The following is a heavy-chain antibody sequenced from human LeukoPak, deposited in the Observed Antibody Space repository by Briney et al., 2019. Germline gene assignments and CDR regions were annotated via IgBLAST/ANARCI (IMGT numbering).Heavy chain of an antibody. Sequence: ASVKVSCKASGYTFTSYGISWVGQAPGQGLEWMGWISAYNGNTNYAQKLQGRVTMTTDTSTSTAYMELRSLRSDDTAVYYCARALYYYDSSGYYHDAFDIWGQGTMVTVSS. CDR2: ISAYNGNT. D-gene: IGHD3-22*01. CDR3: ARALYYYDSSGYYHDAFDI. V-gene: IGHV1-18*01. J-gene: IGHJ3*02. CDR1: GYTFTSYG.